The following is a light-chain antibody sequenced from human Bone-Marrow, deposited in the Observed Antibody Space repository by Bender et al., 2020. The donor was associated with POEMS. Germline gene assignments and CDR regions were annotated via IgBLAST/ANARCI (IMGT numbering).Light chain of an antibody. CDR3: CSFTTINTRL. CDR2: EVN. Sequence: QSALSQPASLSGSLGQSITISCTGSHGDIGSYDYVSWYQQHPGKAPQLIIYEVNNRPSGVSDHFSGSKSGNTASLTISGLQAEDEADYYCCSFTTINTRLFGGGTKLTVL. CDR1: HGDIGSYDY. J-gene: IGLJ2*01. V-gene: IGLV2-14*01.